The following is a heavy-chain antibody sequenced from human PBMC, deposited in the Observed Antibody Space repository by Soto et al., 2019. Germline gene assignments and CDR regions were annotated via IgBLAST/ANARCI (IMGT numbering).Heavy chain of an antibody. CDR1: CLSFRPYA. Sequence: VGSRRLYYTASCLSFRPYAMSCVRQAPSKGLEWLSGIGGRGTSAYYADSVKGRFAISRDNSENTVFLQLNSLSADDTALHFCAKSRYVDSSGDSYDFWGQGTLVTV. CDR2: IGGRGTSA. CDR3: AKSRYVDSSGDSYDF. D-gene: IGHD3-22*01. V-gene: IGHV3-23*01. J-gene: IGHJ4*02.